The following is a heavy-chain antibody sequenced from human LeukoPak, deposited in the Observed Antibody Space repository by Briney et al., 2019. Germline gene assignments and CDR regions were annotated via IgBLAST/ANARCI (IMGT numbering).Heavy chain of an antibody. V-gene: IGHV3-64D*06. CDR2: INSHGGST. Sequence: GGSLRLSCSASGFTFSSYAMHWVRQAPGKGLEYVSTINSHGGSTYYADSVKDRFTISRDNSKNTMYLQMSSLRSDDTAVYYCVKATLGYCSGGTCSADYWGQGTLVTVSS. J-gene: IGHJ4*02. D-gene: IGHD2-15*01. CDR1: GFTFSSYA. CDR3: VKATLGYCSGGTCSADY.